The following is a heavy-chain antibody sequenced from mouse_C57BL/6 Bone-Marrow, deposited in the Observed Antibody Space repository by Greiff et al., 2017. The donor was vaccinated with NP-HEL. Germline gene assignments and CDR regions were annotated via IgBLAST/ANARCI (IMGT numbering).Heavy chain of an antibody. CDR1: GYTFTDYE. CDR3: TIRGGDWFAY. Sequence: QVQLQQSGAELVRPGASVTLSCKASGYTFTDYEMHWVKQTPVHGLEWIGAIDPETGGTAYKQKFKGKAIMTADKSSSTAYMELRSLTSEDSAVYYCTIRGGDWFAYWGQGTLVTVAA. V-gene: IGHV1-15*01. CDR2: IDPETGGT. J-gene: IGHJ3*01.